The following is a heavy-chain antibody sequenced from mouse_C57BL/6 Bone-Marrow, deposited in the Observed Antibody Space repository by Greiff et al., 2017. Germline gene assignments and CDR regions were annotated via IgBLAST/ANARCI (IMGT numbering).Heavy chain of an antibody. D-gene: IGHD1-1*01. CDR1: GYAFTNYL. CDR3: ARYYGSRGAWFAY. CDR2: INPGSGGT. Sequence: QVQLQQSGAELVRPGTSVKVSCKASGYAFTNYLIEWVKQRPGQGLEWIGVINPGSGGTNYNEKFKGKATLTADKSSSTAYMQLSSLTSADSAVYFCARYYGSRGAWFAYWGQGTLVTVSA. J-gene: IGHJ3*01. V-gene: IGHV1-54*01.